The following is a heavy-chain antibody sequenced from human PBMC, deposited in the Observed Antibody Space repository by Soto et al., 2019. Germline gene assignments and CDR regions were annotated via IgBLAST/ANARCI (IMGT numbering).Heavy chain of an antibody. CDR3: ARLAGDFWSGSNWFDP. Sequence: SETLSLTCTVSGGSISSYYWSWIRQPAGKGLEWIGRIYTSGSTNYNPSLKSRVTMSVDTSKNQFSLKLSSVTAADTAVYYCARLAGDFWSGSNWFDPWGQGTLVTVSS. CDR2: IYTSGST. V-gene: IGHV4-4*07. CDR1: GGSISSYY. D-gene: IGHD3-3*01. J-gene: IGHJ5*02.